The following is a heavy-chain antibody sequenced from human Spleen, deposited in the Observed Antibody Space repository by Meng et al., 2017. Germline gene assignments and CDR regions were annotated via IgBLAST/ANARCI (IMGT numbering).Heavy chain of an antibody. J-gene: IGHJ4*02. CDR1: GGSFRDYY. V-gene: IGHV4-34*01. Sequence: SETLSPTCVVSGGSFRDYYWSWIRQPQGKGLEWIGEINHSGSTNYNPSLESRATISVDTSQNNLSLKLSSVTAADSAVYYCARGPTTMAHDFDYWGQGTLVTVSS. D-gene: IGHD4-11*01. CDR2: INHSGST. CDR3: ARGPTTMAHDFDY.